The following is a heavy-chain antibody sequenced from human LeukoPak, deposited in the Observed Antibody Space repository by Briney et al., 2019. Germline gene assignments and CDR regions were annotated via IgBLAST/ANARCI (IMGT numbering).Heavy chain of an antibody. CDR2: MNPNNPRT. D-gene: IGHD2-2*01. V-gene: IGHV1-8*01. Sequence: ASVKVSFKTSGYTFTSYDINWVRQAPGQGREGVGWMNPNNPRTGYPQTFQATVTMTRDTSISTAYMELRSLRSEDTAVYYCARNLAMTRDFDTWGQGTLVTVSS. CDR1: GYTFTSYD. J-gene: IGHJ4*02. CDR3: ARNLAMTRDFDT.